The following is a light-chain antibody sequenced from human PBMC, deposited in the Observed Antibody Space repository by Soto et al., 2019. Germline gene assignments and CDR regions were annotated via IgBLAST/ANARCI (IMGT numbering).Light chain of an antibody. V-gene: IGKV4-1*01. Sequence: DIVMPQSQDKLAVSLGARATINCRSSQSVLHTSTNKYYFAWYQQKPGQPPRLLISWASSRESGVPDRFSGSGSGTDFTLTISSLQAEDVAVYYCQQSYSRPPPFGQGTLLEVK. J-gene: IGKJ5*01. CDR3: QQSYSRPPP. CDR1: QSVLHTSTNKYY. CDR2: WAS.